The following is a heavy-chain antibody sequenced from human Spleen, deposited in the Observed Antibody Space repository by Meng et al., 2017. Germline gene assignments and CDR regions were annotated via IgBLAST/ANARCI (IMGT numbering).Heavy chain of an antibody. D-gene: IGHD2-21*01. Sequence: SETLSLTCTVSGSSTSSGYYWTWIRQPPGKQLECIGYIYHSGSTTYNPSLESRLTISIDTSKNQFSLKLSSVTAADTAVYYCARRINYYGGSGYDYWGQGTLVTVSS. CDR3: ARRINYYGGSGYDY. V-gene: IGHV4-61*01. CDR2: IYHSGST. CDR1: GSSTSSGYY. J-gene: IGHJ4*02.